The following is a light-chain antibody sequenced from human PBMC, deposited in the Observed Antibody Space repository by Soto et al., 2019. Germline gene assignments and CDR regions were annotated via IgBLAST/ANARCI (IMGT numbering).Light chain of an antibody. CDR1: QSVSSY. J-gene: IGKJ4*01. CDR3: QQRSNWPLT. CDR2: DAS. Sequence: TLSLYQVERATLSCRASQSVSSYLAWHQQKPGQAPRLLIYDASNRATGIPARFSGSGSGTDFTLTISSLEPEDFAVYYCQQRSNWPLTFGGGTKVDIK. V-gene: IGKV3-11*01.